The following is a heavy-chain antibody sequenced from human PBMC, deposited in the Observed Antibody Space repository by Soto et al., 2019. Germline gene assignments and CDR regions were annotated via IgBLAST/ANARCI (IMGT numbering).Heavy chain of an antibody. CDR1: GYTFTSYD. V-gene: IGHV1-8*01. D-gene: IGHD6-13*01. CDR2: MNPNSGNT. Sequence: VASVKVSCKASGYTFTSYDINWVRQATGQGLEWMGWMNPNSGNTGYAQKFQGIVTMTRNTSISTAYMELSSLRSEDTAVYYCARGLSISWYSTYYYYVIDFWGQGTTVTVSS. J-gene: IGHJ6*02. CDR3: ARGLSISWYSTYYYYVIDF.